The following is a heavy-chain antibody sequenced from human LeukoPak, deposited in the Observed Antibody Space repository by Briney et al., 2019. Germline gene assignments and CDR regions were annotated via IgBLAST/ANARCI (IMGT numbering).Heavy chain of an antibody. CDR1: GYTFTGYY. Sequence: ASVKVSCKASGYTFTGYYMHWVRQAPGQGLEWLGRINPKTGGSNYAQKFQGRVTMTSDTSTSTAYMEQSRLNSDDTAVYYCTTLVSGINYWGQGTLVTVSS. D-gene: IGHD1-20*01. CDR3: TTLVSGINY. J-gene: IGHJ4*02. V-gene: IGHV1-2*06. CDR2: INPKTGGS.